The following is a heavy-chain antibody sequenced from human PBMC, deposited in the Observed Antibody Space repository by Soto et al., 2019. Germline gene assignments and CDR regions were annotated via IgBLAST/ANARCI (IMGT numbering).Heavy chain of an antibody. D-gene: IGHD6-13*01. V-gene: IGHV3-23*01. J-gene: IGHJ6*02. CDR3: AKERPSLSSWFGMDV. CDR2: ISGSGGST. CDR1: GFTLSSYA. Sequence: GGSLRLSCAASGFTLSSYAMSWVRQAPGKGLEWVSAISGSGGSTYCADSVKGRFTISRDNSKNTLYLQMNSLRAEDTAVYYCAKERPSLSSWFGMDVWGQGTTVTVSS.